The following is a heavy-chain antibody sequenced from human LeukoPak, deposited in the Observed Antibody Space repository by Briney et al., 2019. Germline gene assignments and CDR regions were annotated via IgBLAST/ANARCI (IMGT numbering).Heavy chain of an antibody. D-gene: IGHD4-11*01. Sequence: ASVKVSCKASGYTFTSYYMHWVRQAPGQGLEWMGIINPSGGSPSYAQKFQGRVTMTRDMSTSTVYMELSSLRSEDTAVYYCARSNPAGRRLNWFDPWGQGTLVTVSS. CDR2: INPSGGSP. CDR1: GYTFTSYY. CDR3: ARSNPAGRRLNWFDP. J-gene: IGHJ5*02. V-gene: IGHV1-46*01.